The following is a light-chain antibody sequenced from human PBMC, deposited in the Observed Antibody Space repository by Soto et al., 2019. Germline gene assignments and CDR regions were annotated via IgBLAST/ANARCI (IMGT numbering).Light chain of an antibody. CDR3: HQYGNWPPMT. CDR2: GAS. V-gene: IGKV3-15*01. Sequence: EIVRTQSRATLSVSPGKRATLSCRASQSVSSNLAWYPQKPGQAPRLLIYGASTRATVIPARYSGSGSGTEFTLTIPSLLSEEFAVYYCHQYGNWPPMTFGQGTKVDI. J-gene: IGKJ1*01. CDR1: QSVSSN.